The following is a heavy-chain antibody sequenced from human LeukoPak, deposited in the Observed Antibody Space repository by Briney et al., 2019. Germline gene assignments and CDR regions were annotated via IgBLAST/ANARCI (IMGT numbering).Heavy chain of an antibody. CDR3: AIDRPSAIGTTARFDP. D-gene: IGHD1-1*01. V-gene: IGHV1-18*04. Sequence: GASVKVSCKASGYIFTTYSISWVRQAPGQGLEWMGWISTYSGNINYAQKVQGRVTMTTDTSTSTAYMELRSLRSDDTAMYYCAIDRPSAIGTTARFDPWGQGTLVAVSS. CDR1: GYIFTTYS. J-gene: IGHJ5*02. CDR2: ISTYSGNI.